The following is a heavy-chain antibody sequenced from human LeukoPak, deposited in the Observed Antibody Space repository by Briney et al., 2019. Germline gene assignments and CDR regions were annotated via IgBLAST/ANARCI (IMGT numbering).Heavy chain of an antibody. Sequence: GGSLRLSCAASGFTFSSYAMSWVRQAPGKGLEWVSGISWNSGSKGYADSVKGRFTISRDNVKNSLYLQMNSLRAEDTALYYCAKDGEWELRYFDYWGQGTLVTVSS. D-gene: IGHD1-26*01. J-gene: IGHJ4*02. CDR3: AKDGEWELRYFDY. CDR2: ISWNSGSK. CDR1: GFTFSSYA. V-gene: IGHV3-9*01.